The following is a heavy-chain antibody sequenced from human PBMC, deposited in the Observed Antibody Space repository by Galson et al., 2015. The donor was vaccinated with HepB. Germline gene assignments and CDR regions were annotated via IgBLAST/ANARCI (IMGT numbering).Heavy chain of an antibody. Sequence: SLRLSCAASGFTFSSYGMHWVRQAPGKGLEWVAFIRCDGSNKYYADSVKGRFTISRDNSKNTLYLQMNSLRAEDTAVYYCATMVRGVIIPFDYWGQGTLVTVSS. J-gene: IGHJ4*02. CDR1: GFTFSSYG. CDR3: ATMVRGVIIPFDY. D-gene: IGHD3-10*01. CDR2: IRCDGSNK. V-gene: IGHV3-30*02.